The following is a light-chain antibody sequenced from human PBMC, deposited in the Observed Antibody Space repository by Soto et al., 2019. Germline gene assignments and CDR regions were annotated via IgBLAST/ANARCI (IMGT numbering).Light chain of an antibody. CDR3: QQYDNLPPTWT. V-gene: IGKV1-33*01. CDR1: QDIATY. CDR2: DAS. Sequence: DIQMTQSPSSLSASVGNRVTITCQASQDIATYLNWYQQKPGKAPNLLIYDASNLETGVPSRFSGGGSGTHFTFSISNLQPEDIATYYCQQYDNLPPTWTFGQGTTVEIE. J-gene: IGKJ1*01.